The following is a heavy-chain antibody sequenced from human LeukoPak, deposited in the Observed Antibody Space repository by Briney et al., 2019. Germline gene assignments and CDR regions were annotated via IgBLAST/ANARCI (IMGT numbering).Heavy chain of an antibody. V-gene: IGHV4-34*01. CDR2: INHSGST. CDR3: ARVPIAAAGRYHFDY. Sequence: SETLSLTCAVYGGSFSGYYWSWIRQPPGKGLEWIGEINHSGSTNYNPSLKSRVTISVDTSKNQFSLKLSSVTAADTAVYYCARVPIAAAGRYHFDYWGQGTLVTVSS. D-gene: IGHD6-13*01. CDR1: GGSFSGYY. J-gene: IGHJ4*02.